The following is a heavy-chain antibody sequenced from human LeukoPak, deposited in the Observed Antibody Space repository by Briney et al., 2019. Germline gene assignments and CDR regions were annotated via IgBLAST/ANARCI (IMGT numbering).Heavy chain of an antibody. Sequence: SETLSLTCTVSNDSISSGDYYWNWIRQPPGKGLEWIGYIFHRGGTSFNPSLKSRILFSVDTSQNQFSLKLNSVTAADTAVYYCARKPKDCSGGTCYWYYFDYWGQGTLVTVSS. CDR2: IFHRGGT. CDR3: ARKPKDCSGGTCYWYYFDY. CDR1: NDSISSGDYY. J-gene: IGHJ4*02. V-gene: IGHV4-30-4*01. D-gene: IGHD2-15*01.